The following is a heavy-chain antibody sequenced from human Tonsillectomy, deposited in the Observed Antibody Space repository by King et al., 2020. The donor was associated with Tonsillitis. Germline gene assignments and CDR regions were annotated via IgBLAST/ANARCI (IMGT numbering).Heavy chain of an antibody. J-gene: IGHJ4*02. CDR3: AKWGDIVATIRTPAFDY. Sequence: VQLVESGGGVVQPGRSLRLSCAASGFTFSSYGMHWVRQAPGKGLEWGAVISYDGSNKYYADSVKGRFTISRDNSKNTLYLQMNSLRAEATAVYYCAKWGDIVATIRTPAFDYWGQGTLVTVSS. CDR2: ISYDGSNK. D-gene: IGHD5-12*01. V-gene: IGHV3-30*18. CDR1: GFTFSSYG.